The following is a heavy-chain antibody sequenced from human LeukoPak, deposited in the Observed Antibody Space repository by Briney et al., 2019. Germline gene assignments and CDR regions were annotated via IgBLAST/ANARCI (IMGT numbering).Heavy chain of an antibody. CDR1: GYTFTAYY. D-gene: IGHD6-13*01. CDR3: AREGYSSSWRGYYFDS. V-gene: IGHV1-2*02. CDR2: INCNSGVT. Sequence: ASVKVSCKASGYTFTAYYMHWVRQAPGQGLEWMGWINCNSGVTKYAQKFQDRVTMTRDTSISTAYMDLNRLTSDDTAVYYCAREGYSSSWRGYYFDSWGQGSLVTVSS. J-gene: IGHJ4*02.